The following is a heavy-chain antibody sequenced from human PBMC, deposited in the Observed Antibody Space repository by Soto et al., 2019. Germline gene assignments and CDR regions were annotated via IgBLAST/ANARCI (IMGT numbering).Heavy chain of an antibody. J-gene: IGHJ1*01. CDR2: ISFKGDT. CDR3: ARVEDFFDSSGYAH. Sequence: GASVKVSCKASGYTFTSYGITWVRQAPGQGLEWMGWISFKGDTDYAQHIQGRVTMTTDTSTSTAYMELRSLSSDDTAVYYCARVEDFFDSSGYAHWGQGTLVTVSS. CDR1: GYTFTSYG. V-gene: IGHV1-18*01. D-gene: IGHD3-22*01.